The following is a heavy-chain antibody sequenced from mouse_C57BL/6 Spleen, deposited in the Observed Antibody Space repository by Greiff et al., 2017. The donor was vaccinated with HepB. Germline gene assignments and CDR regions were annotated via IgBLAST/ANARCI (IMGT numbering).Heavy chain of an antibody. CDR3: ARQDLYC. CDR1: GFTFSSYG. V-gene: IGHV5-6*02. Sequence: EVMLVESGGDLVKPGGSLKLSCAASGFTFSSYGMSWVRQTPDKRLEWVATISSGGSYTYYPDSVKGRFTISRDNAKNTLYLQMSSLKSEDTAMYYCARQDLYCWGQGTTLTVSS. D-gene: IGHD2-3*01. J-gene: IGHJ2*01. CDR2: ISSGGSYT.